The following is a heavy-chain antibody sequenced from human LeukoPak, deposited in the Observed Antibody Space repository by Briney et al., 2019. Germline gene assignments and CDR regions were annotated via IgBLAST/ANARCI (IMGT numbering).Heavy chain of an antibody. CDR3: ARRIQGMAPYYFDY. D-gene: IGHD5-24*01. J-gene: IGHJ4*02. V-gene: IGHV3-74*01. CDR2: INSDGGST. Sequence: QPGGSLRLSCTASGFTFSSYWMHWVRQAPGKGLVWVSRINSDGGSTSYADSVKGRFTISRDNVKNTLYLQMNSLRAEDTAVYYCARRIQGMAPYYFDYWGQGTLVTVSS. CDR1: GFTFSSYW.